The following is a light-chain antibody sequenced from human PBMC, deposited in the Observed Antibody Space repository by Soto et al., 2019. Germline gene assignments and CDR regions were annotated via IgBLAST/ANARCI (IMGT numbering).Light chain of an antibody. V-gene: IGLV2-8*01. CDR3: ASYGGNNNLL. CDR1: SSDIGGYNY. CDR2: EVN. J-gene: IGLJ2*01. Sequence: QYVLTQPPSASGSPGQSVTISCTGTSSDIGGYNYVSWYQQHPDKAPKLMMFEVNRRPSGVPDRFSGSKFGNTASLTVSGLQAEDEADYYCASYGGNNNLLFGGGTKLTVL.